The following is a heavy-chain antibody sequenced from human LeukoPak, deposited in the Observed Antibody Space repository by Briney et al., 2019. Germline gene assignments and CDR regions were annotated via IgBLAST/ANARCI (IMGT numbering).Heavy chain of an antibody. D-gene: IGHD6-13*01. CDR3: ARDGQQLGF. Sequence: GGSLGLSCAPSGFPSSNAWWSWVRQAPGKGLEWVANIKQDGSEKYYVDSVKGRFTISRDNAKNSLYLQMNSLRVEDTAVYYCARDGQQLGFWGQGTLVIVSS. CDR1: GFPSSNAW. J-gene: IGHJ4*02. V-gene: IGHV3-7*04. CDR2: IKQDGSEK.